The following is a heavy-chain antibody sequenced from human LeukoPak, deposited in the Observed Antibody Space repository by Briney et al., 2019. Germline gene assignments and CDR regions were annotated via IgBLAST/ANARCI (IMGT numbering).Heavy chain of an antibody. D-gene: IGHD4-17*01. J-gene: IGHJ4*02. CDR3: ARANTVTTFSYYFDY. Sequence: GGSLRLSCAASGFTFSDYYMSWIRQAPGKGLEWVSYISSSGSTIYYADSVKGRFTISRDNAKNSLYLQMNSLRAEDTAVYYCARANTVTTFSYYFDYWGQGTLVTVSS. V-gene: IGHV3-11*04. CDR2: ISSSGSTI. CDR1: GFTFSDYY.